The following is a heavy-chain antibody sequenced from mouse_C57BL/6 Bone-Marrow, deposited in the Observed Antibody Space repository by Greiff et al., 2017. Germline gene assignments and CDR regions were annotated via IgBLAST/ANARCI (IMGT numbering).Heavy chain of an antibody. Sequence: EVMLVESGGGLVKPGGSLKLSCAASGFTFSDYGMHWVRQAPEKGLEWVAYISSGSSTIYYADTVKGRFTISRDNAKNNLFLQMTSLRSEDTAMYYCARPYYYGLDYWGQGTTLTVSS. CDR1: GFTFSDYG. V-gene: IGHV5-17*01. CDR3: ARPYYYGLDY. J-gene: IGHJ2*01. CDR2: ISSGSSTI. D-gene: IGHD1-1*01.